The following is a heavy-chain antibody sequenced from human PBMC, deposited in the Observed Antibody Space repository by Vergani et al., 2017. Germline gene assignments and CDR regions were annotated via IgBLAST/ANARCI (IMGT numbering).Heavy chain of an antibody. Sequence: EVQLVESGGGLDKPGGSLRLSCAASGFTFSSYSMNWVRQAPGKGLEWVSSISSSSSYIYYADSVKGRFTISRDNAKNSLYLQMNSLRAEDTAVYYCARVVTTVTTGGGNYYYYGMDVWGQGTTVTVSS. CDR3: ARVVTTVTTGGGNYYYYGMDV. D-gene: IGHD4-17*01. V-gene: IGHV3-21*01. CDR2: ISSSSSYI. CDR1: GFTFSSYS. J-gene: IGHJ6*02.